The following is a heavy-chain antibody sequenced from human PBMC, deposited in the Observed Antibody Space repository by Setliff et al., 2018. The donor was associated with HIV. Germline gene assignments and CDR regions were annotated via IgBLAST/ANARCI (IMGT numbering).Heavy chain of an antibody. Sequence: TLSLTCTVSGGSITSNYWSWIRQPPGKGLEWIGYIYYRGSTNYNPSLKSRVTISLDTSKNQFSLKMTSVTAADTAVYYCARGEVAVLKPDYYYMDVWGKGTTVTVSS. V-gene: IGHV4-59*01. CDR2: IYYRGST. D-gene: IGHD6-19*01. CDR1: GGSITSNY. CDR3: ARGEVAVLKPDYYYMDV. J-gene: IGHJ6*03.